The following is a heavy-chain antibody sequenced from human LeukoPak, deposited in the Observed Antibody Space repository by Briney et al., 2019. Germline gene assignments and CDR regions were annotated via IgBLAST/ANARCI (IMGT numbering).Heavy chain of an antibody. CDR1: GYTFTIYG. Sequence: ASVNVSCKASGYTFTIYGISWVRQAPGQGLEWMGWISAYNGNTNYAQKLQGRVTMTTDTSTSTAYMELRSLRSDDTAVYYCARDQIQLWLGDYWGQGTLVTVSS. CDR2: ISAYNGNT. J-gene: IGHJ4*02. CDR3: ARDQIQLWLGDY. V-gene: IGHV1-18*04. D-gene: IGHD5-18*01.